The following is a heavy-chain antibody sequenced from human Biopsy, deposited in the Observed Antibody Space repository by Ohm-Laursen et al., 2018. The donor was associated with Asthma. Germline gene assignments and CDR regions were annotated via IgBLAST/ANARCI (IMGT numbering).Heavy chain of an antibody. CDR1: GDSISSGGYY. V-gene: IGHV4-31*11. CDR3: ARWGSFGFDY. J-gene: IGHJ4*02. CDR2: IYYSGST. D-gene: IGHD7-27*01. Sequence: TLPLTCAVSGDSISSGGYYWSWIRQHPGKGLEWIGYIYYSGSTYYNPSLKSRVTISVDTSKNQFSLNLSSVTAADTAVYYCARWGSFGFDYWGQGTLVTVSS.